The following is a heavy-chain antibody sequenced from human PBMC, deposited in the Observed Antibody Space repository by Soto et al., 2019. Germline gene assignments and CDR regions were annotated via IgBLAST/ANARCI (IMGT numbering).Heavy chain of an antibody. V-gene: IGHV4-30-2*01. CDR1: GGSISSGGYS. CDR3: ARAGWNDSSVIVDWFDP. Sequence: QLQLQESGSGLVKPSQTLSLTCAVSGGSISSGGYSWSWIRQPPGTGLEWIGYIYHSGSTYYNPSLKSRVTISVARSKNKFSLKLSFVTAADTAVYYYARAGWNDSSVIVDWFDPWGQGTLVTVSS. D-gene: IGHD1-1*01. J-gene: IGHJ5*02. CDR2: IYHSGST.